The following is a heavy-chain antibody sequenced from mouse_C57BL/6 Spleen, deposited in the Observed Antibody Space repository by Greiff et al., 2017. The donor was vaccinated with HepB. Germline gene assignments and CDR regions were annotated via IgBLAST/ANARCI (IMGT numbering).Heavy chain of an antibody. CDR1: GYTFTSYW. CDR3: AAAYDGYEEGFAY. D-gene: IGHD2-9*01. Sequence: VQLQQPGAELVMPGASVKLSCKASGYTFTSYWMHWVKQRPGQGLEWIGEIDPSDSYTNYSQKFKGKSTLTVDKSSSTAYMQLSSLTSEDSAVYYCAAAYDGYEEGFAYWGQGTLVTVSA. CDR2: IDPSDSYT. V-gene: IGHV1-69*01. J-gene: IGHJ3*01.